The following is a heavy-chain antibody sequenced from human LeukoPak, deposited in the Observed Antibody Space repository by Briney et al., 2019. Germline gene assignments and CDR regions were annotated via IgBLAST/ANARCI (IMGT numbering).Heavy chain of an antibody. CDR1: GFSFSSYW. V-gene: IGHV3-7*05. Sequence: GGSVRLSCVASGFSFSSYWMSWVRQAPGKGLEWVANIKQDGSEKYYVDSVKGRFTISRDNAKNSLYLQMSSLRAEDTAVYYCVRDGMGVIKAFDIWGQGTMV. CDR2: IKQDGSEK. CDR3: VRDGMGVIKAFDI. J-gene: IGHJ3*02. D-gene: IGHD3-10*01.